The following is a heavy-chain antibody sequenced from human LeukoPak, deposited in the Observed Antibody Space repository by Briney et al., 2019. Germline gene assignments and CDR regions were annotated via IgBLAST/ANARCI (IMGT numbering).Heavy chain of an antibody. Sequence: ASVKVSCKASGGTFRSYAISWVRQAPGQGLEWMGGIIPIFGTANYAQKFQGRVTITTDESTSTAYMELSSLRSEDTAVYYCATEYIYGLPVAFDIWGQGTMVTVSS. J-gene: IGHJ3*02. CDR2: IIPIFGTA. V-gene: IGHV1-69*05. CDR3: ATEYIYGLPVAFDI. CDR1: GGTFRSYA. D-gene: IGHD5-18*01.